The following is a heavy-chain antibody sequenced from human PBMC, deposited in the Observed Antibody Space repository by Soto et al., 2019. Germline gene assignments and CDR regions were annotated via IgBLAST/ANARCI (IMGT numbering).Heavy chain of an antibody. CDR2: IYWSDEK. CDR1: GFSLNTSGVG. V-gene: IGHV2-5*01. J-gene: IGHJ4*02. CDR3: ARRPPYTNYLDY. Sequence: QITLKESGPALVKPTQTLTLTCTISGFSLNTSGVGVGWIRQPPGKALEWLALIYWSDEKRYSPSLKTRLTLTKDTSKNQVVLTMTNMDPVDTATYYCARRPPYTNYLDYWGQGTLVTVSS. D-gene: IGHD4-4*01.